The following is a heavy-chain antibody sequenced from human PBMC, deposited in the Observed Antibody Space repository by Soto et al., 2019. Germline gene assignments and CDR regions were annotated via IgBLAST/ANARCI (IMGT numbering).Heavy chain of an antibody. J-gene: IGHJ4*02. V-gene: IGHV3-15*01. CDR1: GITFSNAW. CDR2: IKSKTDGGTT. Sequence: XGSLIVSWASSGITFSNAWMSLVLQAPGKGLEWVGRIKSKTDGGTTDYAAPVKGRFTISRDDSKNTLYLQMNSLKTEDTAVYSCTKDLEAPNRVYWGQGTLVTVSS. D-gene: IGHD3-10*01. CDR3: TKDLEAPNRVY.